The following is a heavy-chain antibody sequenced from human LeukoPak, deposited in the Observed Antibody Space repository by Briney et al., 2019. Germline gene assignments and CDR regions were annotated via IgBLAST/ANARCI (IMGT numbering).Heavy chain of an antibody. Sequence: PGGSLRLSCAASGFTFSSYGMSWVRQAPGKGLKWVSSISGSGGNTYYADSVKGRFTISRDNSKNTLFLHMNSLRAEDTAVYYCAKALGGYHFDYWGQGTLVTVSS. V-gene: IGHV3-23*01. CDR3: AKALGGYHFDY. CDR2: ISGSGGNT. J-gene: IGHJ4*02. CDR1: GFTFSSYG. D-gene: IGHD3-16*01.